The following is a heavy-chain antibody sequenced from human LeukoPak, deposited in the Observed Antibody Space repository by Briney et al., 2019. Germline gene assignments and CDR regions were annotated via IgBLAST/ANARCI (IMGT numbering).Heavy chain of an antibody. CDR1: GGTFSSYA. D-gene: IGHD3-10*01. Sequence: ASVKVSCKASGGTFSSYAISWVRQAPGQGLEWMGGIIPIFSTAIYAQKFQGRVTITTDESTSTAYMELSSLRSEDTAVYYCAGSTYYYGSGSYGPRFDPWGQGTLVTVSS. J-gene: IGHJ5*02. V-gene: IGHV1-69*05. CDR2: IIPIFSTA. CDR3: AGSTYYYGSGSYGPRFDP.